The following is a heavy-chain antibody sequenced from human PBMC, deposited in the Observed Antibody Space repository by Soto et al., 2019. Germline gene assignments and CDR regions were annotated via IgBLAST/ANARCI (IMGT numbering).Heavy chain of an antibody. D-gene: IGHD6-19*01. CDR1: GYTFTSYG. CDR3: ARAVGYYYGRDV. CDR2: TSAYNGNT. J-gene: IGHJ6*02. V-gene: IGHV1-18*01. Sequence: QVQLVQCGAEVKKPGASVKVSCKASGYTFTSYGISWVRQAPGQGLEWMGRTSAYNGNTNYAQKLQGRVTMTTNTSTSTADTELMSLRSDGTAVYYSARAVGYYYGRDVWGQGTTVTVSS.